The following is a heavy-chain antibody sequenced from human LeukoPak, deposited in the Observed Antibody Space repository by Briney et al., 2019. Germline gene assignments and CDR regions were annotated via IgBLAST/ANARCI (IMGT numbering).Heavy chain of an antibody. J-gene: IGHJ5*02. CDR1: GFTFSNAW. V-gene: IGHV3-15*01. D-gene: IGHD4-17*01. CDR2: IKSKTDGGTT. CDR3: TTGLIDYGDYSWFDP. Sequence: GGSLRLSCAASGFTFSNAWMSWVRQAPGKGLEWVGRIKSKTDGGTTDYAAPVKGRFTISRDDSKSTLYLQMNSLKTEDTAVYYCTTGLIDYGDYSWFDPWGQGTLGTVSS.